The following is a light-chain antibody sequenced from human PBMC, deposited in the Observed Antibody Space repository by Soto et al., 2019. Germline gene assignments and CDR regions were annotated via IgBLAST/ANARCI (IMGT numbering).Light chain of an antibody. Sequence: QLVLTQPPSASGTPGQRVTISCSGSSSNIGSNTVNWYQQLPGTAPKLLIYSNSQRPSGVPDRYSGSKSGTSASLAISGLQSEDEADYYCAAWDDSLHGVFGGGTKLTVL. CDR3: AAWDDSLHGV. J-gene: IGLJ2*01. V-gene: IGLV1-44*01. CDR2: SNS. CDR1: SSNIGSNT.